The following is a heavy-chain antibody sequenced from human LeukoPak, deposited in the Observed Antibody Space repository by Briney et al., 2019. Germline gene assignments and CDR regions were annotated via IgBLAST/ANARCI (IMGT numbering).Heavy chain of an antibody. CDR2: ISSGSGYI. D-gene: IGHD3-10*01. J-gene: IGHJ6*02. Sequence: PGGSLRLSCAASGFSFSTYTMSWVRQAPGKGLEWVSSISSGSGYIYYADSVKGRFTISRDNAKNSLYLQMNSLRAEGTAVYYCASAQITIVRSYNGMDVWGQGTTVTVSS. CDR3: ASAQITIVRSYNGMDV. V-gene: IGHV3-21*06. CDR1: GFSFSTYT.